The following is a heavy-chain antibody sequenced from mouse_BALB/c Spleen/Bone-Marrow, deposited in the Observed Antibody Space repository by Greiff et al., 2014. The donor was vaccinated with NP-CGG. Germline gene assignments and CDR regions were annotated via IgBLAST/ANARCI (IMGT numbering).Heavy chain of an antibody. CDR1: GFSLTSYG. CDR3: ARITTATGAMDY. D-gene: IGHD1-2*01. V-gene: IGHV2-9*02. CDR2: IWAGGST. Sequence: VQLQQSGPGLVAPSQSLSITCTVSGFSLTSYGVHWVRQPPGKGLEWLGVIWAGGSTNYNSALMSRLSISKDNSKSQVFLKMNSLQTDDTVMYYCARITTATGAMDYWGQGTSVTVSS. J-gene: IGHJ4*01.